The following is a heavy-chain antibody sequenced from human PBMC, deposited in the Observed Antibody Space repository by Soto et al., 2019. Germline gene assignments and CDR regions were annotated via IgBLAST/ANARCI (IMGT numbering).Heavy chain of an antibody. CDR3: ARARKGSGSDYYYHYGMDV. D-gene: IGHD3-3*01. J-gene: IGHJ6*04. Sequence: SETLSLTCTVSGGSISSSSYYWGWIRQPPGKGLEWIGEINHSGSTNYNPSLKSRVTISVHTSKNQFSLKLSSVTAADTAVYYCARARKGSGSDYYYHYGMDVWGKGTTVTVSS. CDR2: INHSGST. V-gene: IGHV4-39*07. CDR1: GGSISSSSYY.